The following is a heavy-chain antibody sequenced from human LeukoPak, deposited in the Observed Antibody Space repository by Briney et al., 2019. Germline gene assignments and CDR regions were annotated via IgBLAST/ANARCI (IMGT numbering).Heavy chain of an antibody. D-gene: IGHD3-10*01. CDR3: ASRPMVRGVATAVDY. V-gene: IGHV1-8*01. CDR1: GYTFTSYD. Sequence: ASVKVSCKASGYTFTSYDINWVRQATGQGLEWMVWMNPNSGNTCYAQKFQGRVTMTRNSSISTAYLELSRLRSEDTAVYYCASRPMVRGVATAVDYWGQGTLVTVSS. J-gene: IGHJ4*02. CDR2: MNPNSGNT.